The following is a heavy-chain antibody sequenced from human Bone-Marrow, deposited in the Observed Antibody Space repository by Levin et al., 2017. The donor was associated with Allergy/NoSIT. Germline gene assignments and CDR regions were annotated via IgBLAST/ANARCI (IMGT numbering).Heavy chain of an antibody. J-gene: IGHJ4*02. CDR3: RKAGLYPAGPRFDH. CDR1: GFTLDDYA. Sequence: SLKISCATSGFTLDDYAMHWVRQAPGKGLEWVSGISWNSGSIGYADSVKGRFTISRDNAGNSLYLVMNSLRAEDTALYYCRKAGLYPAGPRFDHWGQGTLVTVSS. D-gene: IGHD2/OR15-2a*01. V-gene: IGHV3-9*01. CDR2: ISWNSGSI.